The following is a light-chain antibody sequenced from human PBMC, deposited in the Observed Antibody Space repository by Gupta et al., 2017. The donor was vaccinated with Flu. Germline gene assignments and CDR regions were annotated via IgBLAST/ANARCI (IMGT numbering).Light chain of an antibody. V-gene: IGLV1-51*02. CDR2: DNN. J-gene: IGLJ2*01. Sequence: TISCSGSNSNIGSGYESWYQQLPGTGPKPLIYDNNKRPPGIPDPVSVSTSDASATVGINQLRAGEEGEYYCCKWDRSLSGGGVVFGGGTKLTVL. CDR1: NSNIGSGY. CDR3: CKWDRSLSGGGVV.